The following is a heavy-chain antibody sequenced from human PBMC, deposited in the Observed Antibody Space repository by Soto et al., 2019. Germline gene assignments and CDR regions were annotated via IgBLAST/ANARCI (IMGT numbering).Heavy chain of an antibody. CDR2: INHSGST. Sequence: QVQLQQWGAGLLKPSETLSLTCAVYGGSFSGYYWSWIRQPPGKGLEWIGEINHSGSTNYNPSLKSRVTMSVDTPKNQFSLKLSSVTAADTAVYYCARTSRFDYWGQGTLVTVSS. V-gene: IGHV4-34*01. J-gene: IGHJ4*02. CDR1: GGSFSGYY. D-gene: IGHD6-6*01. CDR3: ARTSRFDY.